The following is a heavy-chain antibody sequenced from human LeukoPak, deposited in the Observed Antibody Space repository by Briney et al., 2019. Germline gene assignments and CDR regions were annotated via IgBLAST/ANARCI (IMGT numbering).Heavy chain of an antibody. Sequence: SSETLSLTCTVSGGSISSSSYYWGWIRQPPGKGLEWIGSIYYSGSTYYNPSLKSRVTISVDTSKNQFSLKLSSVTAADTAVYYCARRNLTTVGAGGWGPQENWFDPWGQGTLVTVSS. CDR2: IYYSGST. V-gene: IGHV4-39*01. CDR3: ARRNLTTVGAGGWGPQENWFDP. J-gene: IGHJ5*02. CDR1: GGSISSSSYY. D-gene: IGHD4-11*01.